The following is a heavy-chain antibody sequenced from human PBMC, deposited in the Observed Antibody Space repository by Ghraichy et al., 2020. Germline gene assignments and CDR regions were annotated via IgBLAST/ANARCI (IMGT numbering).Heavy chain of an antibody. CDR2: IIPILGIA. J-gene: IGHJ4*02. Sequence: SVKVSCKASGGTFSSYAISWVRQAPGQGLEWMGRIIPILGIANYAQKFQGRVTITADKSTSTAYMELSSLRSEDTAVYYCARLLEWLPHFDYWGQGTLVTVSS. CDR3: ARLLEWLPHFDY. D-gene: IGHD3-3*01. V-gene: IGHV1-69*04. CDR1: GGTFSSYA.